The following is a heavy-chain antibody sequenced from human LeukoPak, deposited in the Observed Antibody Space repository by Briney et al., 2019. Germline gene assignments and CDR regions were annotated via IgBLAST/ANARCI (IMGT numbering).Heavy chain of an antibody. J-gene: IGHJ4*02. CDR2: INSDGSST. CDR1: GFTFRSYW. D-gene: IGHD3-22*01. CDR3: AVLSSGYPVDY. V-gene: IGHV3-74*01. Sequence: GGSLRLSCAASGFTFRSYWMRWVRQAPGKGLVWVSRINSDGSSTTYADSVKGRFTISRDNAKNTLHLQMNSLRVEDTAVYYCAVLSSGYPVDYWGQGTLVTVSS.